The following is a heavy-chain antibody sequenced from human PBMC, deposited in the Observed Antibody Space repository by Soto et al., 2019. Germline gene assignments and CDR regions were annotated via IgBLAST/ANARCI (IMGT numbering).Heavy chain of an antibody. Sequence: GESLKISCKGSGYSFTSYWIGWVRQMPGKGLEWMGIIYPGDSDTRYSPSFQGQVTISADKSISTAYLQWSSLKASDTAMYYCARSGHYDSSGYYPNWFDPWGQGTLVTVSS. CDR1: GYSFTSYW. J-gene: IGHJ5*02. CDR3: ARSGHYDSSGYYPNWFDP. V-gene: IGHV5-51*01. D-gene: IGHD3-22*01. CDR2: IYPGDSDT.